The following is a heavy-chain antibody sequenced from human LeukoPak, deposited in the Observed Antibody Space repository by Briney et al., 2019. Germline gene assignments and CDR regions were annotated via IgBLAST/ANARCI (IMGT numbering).Heavy chain of an antibody. J-gene: IGHJ4*02. D-gene: IGHD4/OR15-4a*01. V-gene: IGHV4-34*01. Sequence: SETLSLTCSVYGGSFSGYYWSWIRQPPGKGLEWLGEINHSGDISYNPSLESRVSISVDTSKNQFSLKLSSVTAADTAVYYCARRAGAYSHPYDYWGQGTLVTVSS. CDR2: INHSGDI. CDR3: ARRAGAYSHPYDY. CDR1: GGSFSGYY.